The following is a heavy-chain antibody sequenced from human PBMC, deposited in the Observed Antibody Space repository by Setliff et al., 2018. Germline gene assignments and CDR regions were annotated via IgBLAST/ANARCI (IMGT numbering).Heavy chain of an antibody. Sequence: PGGSLRLSCAASGFTFSSYWMSWVRQAPGKGLEWVANIKQDGSEKYYVDSVKGRFTISRDNAKNSLYLQMNSLRAEDTAVYFGARHNTNLQPNDYWGQGTLVTVSS. CDR1: GFTFSSYW. CDR3: ARHNTNLQPNDY. J-gene: IGHJ4*02. D-gene: IGHD1-1*01. CDR2: IKQDGSEK. V-gene: IGHV3-7*01.